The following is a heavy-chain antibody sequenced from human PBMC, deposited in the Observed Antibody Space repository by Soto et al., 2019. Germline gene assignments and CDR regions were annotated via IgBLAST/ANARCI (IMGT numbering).Heavy chain of an antibody. V-gene: IGHV4-34*01. D-gene: IGHD2-2*01. Sequence: QVQLQQWGAGLLKPSETLSLTCAVYGGSFSGYYWSWIRQPPGKGLEWIGKINHSGSTNYNPSLKSRVTISVDTSKNQFSLKLSSVTAADTAVYYCARGLVKRYRYCSSTSCYGANWFDPWGQGTLVTVSS. CDR3: ARGLVKRYRYCSSTSCYGANWFDP. CDR1: GGSFSGYY. CDR2: INHSGST. J-gene: IGHJ5*02.